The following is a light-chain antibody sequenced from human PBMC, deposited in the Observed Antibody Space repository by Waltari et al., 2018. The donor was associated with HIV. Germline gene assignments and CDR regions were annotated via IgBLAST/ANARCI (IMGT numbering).Light chain of an antibody. CDR2: NNY. Sequence: QSVLTQPPSASGTPGQRVTSARSGSSANFGNDNVTWYQQLPATAPKHLIYNNYQRPSGVPARFAGSKSVTSASLAISGLRSEAEADYYCVGWDASLSAYVFGTGTKVTIL. V-gene: IGLV1-47*01. CDR3: VGWDASLSAYV. CDR1: SANFGNDN. J-gene: IGLJ1*01.